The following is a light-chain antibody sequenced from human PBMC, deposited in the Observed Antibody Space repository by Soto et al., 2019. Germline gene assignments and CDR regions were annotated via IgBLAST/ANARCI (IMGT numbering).Light chain of an antibody. CDR2: EDN. Sequence: NFLLTQPHSVSESPGKTVTISCTRSSDSIASNYVQWYQQRPGSAPTTVISEDNQRPSGVPDRFSGSIDSSSNSASLTISGLKTEDEADYYCQSYDSSSVVFGGGTQLTVL. V-gene: IGLV6-57*04. J-gene: IGLJ2*01. CDR3: QSYDSSSVV. CDR1: SDSIASNY.